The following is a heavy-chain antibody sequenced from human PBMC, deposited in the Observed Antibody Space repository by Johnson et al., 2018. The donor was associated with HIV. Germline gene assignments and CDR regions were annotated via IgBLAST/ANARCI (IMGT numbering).Heavy chain of an antibody. CDR3: ARSPTDGWVSSAFDI. J-gene: IGHJ3*02. CDR2: ISYDGSNK. CDR1: GFTFSSYA. V-gene: IGHV3-30-3*01. D-gene: IGHD3-16*01. Sequence: QVQLVESGGGVVQPGRSLRLSCAASGFTFSSYAMHWVRQAPGKGLEWLAVISYDGSNKYYADSVKGRFTISRDNSKNTLYLQMNGLRTEDTAVYYCARSPTDGWVSSAFDIWGQGTMVTVSS.